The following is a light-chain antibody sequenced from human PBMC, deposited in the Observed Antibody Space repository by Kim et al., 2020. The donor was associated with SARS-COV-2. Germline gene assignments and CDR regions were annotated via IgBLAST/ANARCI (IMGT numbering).Light chain of an antibody. J-gene: IGKJ5*01. Sequence: EIVLTQSLATLSLSPGERATLSCRASESVYRYLAWFQQKPGQAPRLLIYDTSNRATGIPARFSGSGSGTDFTLTISSLEPEDFAVYYCQQRYGWPPITFGQGTRLEIK. CDR2: DTS. CDR3: QQRYGWPPIT. V-gene: IGKV3-11*01. CDR1: ESVYRY.